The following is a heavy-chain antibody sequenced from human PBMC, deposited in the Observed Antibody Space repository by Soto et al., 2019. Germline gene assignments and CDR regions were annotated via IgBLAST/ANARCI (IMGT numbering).Heavy chain of an antibody. CDR2: INPNSGGT. CDR1: GYTFTGYY. D-gene: IGHD5-18*01. V-gene: IGHV1-2*04. CDR3: ARDHGDTDRYPYYYYYYGMDV. J-gene: IGHJ6*02. Sequence: ASVKVSCKASGYTFTGYYMHWVRQAPGQGLEWMGWINPNSGGTNYAQKFQGWVTMTRDTSISTAYMELSRLRSDDTAVYYCARDHGDTDRYPYYYYYYGMDVWGQGTTVTVSS.